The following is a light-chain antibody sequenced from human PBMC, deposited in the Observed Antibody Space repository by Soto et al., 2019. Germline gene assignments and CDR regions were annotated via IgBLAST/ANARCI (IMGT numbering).Light chain of an antibody. CDR3: CSYVGTYLYLL. V-gene: IGLV2-11*01. CDR1: SNDVGGYNY. CDR2: DVI. Sequence: QSVLTQPRSVSGSPGQSVTISCTGTSNDVGGYNYVSWYQHHPGKAPRLMIFDVIMRPSGVPDRFSGSKSGNTASLTISGLQAEDEADYYCCSYVGTYLYLLFGGGTQLTVL. J-gene: IGLJ2*01.